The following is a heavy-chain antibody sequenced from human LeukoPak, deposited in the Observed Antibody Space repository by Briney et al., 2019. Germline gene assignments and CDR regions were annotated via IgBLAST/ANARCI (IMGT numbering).Heavy chain of an antibody. D-gene: IGHD6-13*01. J-gene: IGHJ5*02. CDR2: INAGNGNT. V-gene: IGHV1-3*01. CDR3: ARDSPRGYSSSWFWFDP. Sequence: ASVKVSCKASGYTFTSYAMHWVRQAPGQRLEWMGWINAGNGNTKYSQKFQGRVTITRDTSASTAYMELSSLRSEDTAVYYCARDSPRGYSSSWFWFDPWGQGTLVTVSS. CDR1: GYTFTSYA.